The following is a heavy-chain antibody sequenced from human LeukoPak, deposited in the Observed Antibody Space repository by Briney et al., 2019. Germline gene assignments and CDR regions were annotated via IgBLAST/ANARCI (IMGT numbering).Heavy chain of an antibody. J-gene: IGHJ4*02. Sequence: GGSLRLSCAASGFIFTDYDLHWVRQPPGKGLEWVSVFGIAGDTYYADSVKGRFSISRDVAKNSLYLQMNNLRAGDTAVYYCVRTNGGTYYDYWGQGTLVTVSS. CDR1: GFIFTDYD. V-gene: IGHV3-13*01. CDR3: VRTNGGTYYDY. D-gene: IGHD1-26*01. CDR2: FGIAGDT.